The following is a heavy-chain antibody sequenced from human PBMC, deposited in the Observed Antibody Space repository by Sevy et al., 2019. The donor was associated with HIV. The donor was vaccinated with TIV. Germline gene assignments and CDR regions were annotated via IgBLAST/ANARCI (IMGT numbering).Heavy chain of an antibody. V-gene: IGHV3-11*06. D-gene: IGHD1-20*01. CDR3: ARVITGTPYYYMDV. CDR2: ISSSSSYT. J-gene: IGHJ6*03. Sequence: GGSLRLSCAASGFTFSDYYMSWIRQAPGKGLEWVSYISSSSSYTNYADSVKGRFTISRDNAKNSLYLQMNSLRAEDTTVYYCARVITGTPYYYMDVWGKGTTVTVSS. CDR1: GFTFSDYY.